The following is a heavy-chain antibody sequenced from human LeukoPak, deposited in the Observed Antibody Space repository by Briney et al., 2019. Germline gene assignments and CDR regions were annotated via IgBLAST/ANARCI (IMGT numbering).Heavy chain of an antibody. J-gene: IGHJ4*02. D-gene: IGHD2-15*01. Sequence: SETLSLTCTVSGGSISSYYWSWVRQPAGKGLEWIGRIYYSGSTYYNPSLKSRVTISVDTSKNQFSLKLSSVTAADTAVYYCARDSGNCSGGSCYSYWGQGTLVTVSS. CDR1: GGSISSYY. CDR3: ARDSGNCSGGSCYSY. V-gene: IGHV4-4*07. CDR2: IYYSGST.